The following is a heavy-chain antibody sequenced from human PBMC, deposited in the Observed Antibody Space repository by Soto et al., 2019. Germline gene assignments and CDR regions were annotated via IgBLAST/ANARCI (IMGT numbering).Heavy chain of an antibody. CDR3: STRAYDTNGYYRFDP. CDR2: INHSGRV. J-gene: IGHJ5*01. V-gene: IGHV4-34*01. D-gene: IGHD3-22*01. CDR1: GGSFSGHS. Sequence: QVQLQQWGAGLLKPSETLSLTCAVYGGSFSGHSWTWIRQSPGKGLEWIGDINHSGRVNCSPSLKSRVTISLDTSKNQFSLTLSAVTAADTAMYYCSTRAYDTNGYYRFDPWGQGTLVTVSS.